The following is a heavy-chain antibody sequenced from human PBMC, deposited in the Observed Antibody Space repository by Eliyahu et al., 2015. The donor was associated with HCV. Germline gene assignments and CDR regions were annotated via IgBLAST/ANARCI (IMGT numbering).Heavy chain of an antibody. V-gene: IGHV3-48*02. D-gene: IGHD3-3*01. CDR1: GFTFXXXT. J-gene: IGHJ4*02. CDR3: ARRETSALFGVVTDSFIDY. Sequence: EVHLVESGGALVQPGGSLRLSCVASGFTFXXXTXNWVRQAPGKGLEWVSYISGSDNTIDYADSVRGRFTISRDNAKNSVYLQMNSLRDEDTAVYYCARRETSALFGVVTDSFIDYWGQGTLVTVSS. CDR2: ISGSDNTI.